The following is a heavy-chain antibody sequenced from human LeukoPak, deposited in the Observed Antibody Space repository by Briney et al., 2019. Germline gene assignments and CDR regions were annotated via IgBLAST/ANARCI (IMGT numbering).Heavy chain of an antibody. J-gene: IGHJ4*02. CDR3: AKDRIAAAGTPGH. CDR1: GFTFSGYS. Sequence: GGSLRLSCAASGFTFSGYSMNWVRQAPGKRLEWVSAISGSGGSTYYADSVKGRFTISRDNSKNTLYLQMNSLRAEDTAVYYCAKDRIAAAGTPGHWGQGTLVTVSS. D-gene: IGHD6-13*01. V-gene: IGHV3-23*01. CDR2: ISGSGGST.